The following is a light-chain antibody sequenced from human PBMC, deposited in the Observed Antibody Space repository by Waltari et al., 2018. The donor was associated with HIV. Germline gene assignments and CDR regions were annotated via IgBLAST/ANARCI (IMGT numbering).Light chain of an antibody. J-gene: IGLJ3*02. Sequence: QSVLTQPPSASGTPGQRVTISCSGSSSNIGGNYVYWYQQLPGTAPKLLIYRNNRRPSGVPDRFSVSKSGTSASLAISGLRSEDEAYYYCAAWDDSLSGLVFGGGTKLTVL. CDR2: RNN. CDR3: AAWDDSLSGLV. CDR1: SSNIGGNY. V-gene: IGLV1-47*01.